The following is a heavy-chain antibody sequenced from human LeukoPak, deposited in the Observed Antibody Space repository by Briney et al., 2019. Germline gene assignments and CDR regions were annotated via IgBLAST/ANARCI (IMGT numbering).Heavy chain of an antibody. D-gene: IGHD6-19*01. Sequence: GASVKVSCKASGYTFTSYAMNWVRQAPGQGLEWMGWINPNSGGTNYAQKFQGRVTMTRDTSISTAYMELSRLRSDDTAVYYCASQWLVRGGGAFDIWGQGTMVTVSS. J-gene: IGHJ3*02. CDR3: ASQWLVRGGGAFDI. CDR2: INPNSGGT. V-gene: IGHV1-2*02. CDR1: GYTFTSYA.